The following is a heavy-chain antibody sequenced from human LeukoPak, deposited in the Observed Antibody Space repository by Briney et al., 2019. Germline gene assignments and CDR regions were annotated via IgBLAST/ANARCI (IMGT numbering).Heavy chain of an antibody. V-gene: IGHV4-59*01. J-gene: IGHJ6*02. CDR3: ARDGGLDYDSGSYYNGAMDF. CDR2: IYYSGST. D-gene: IGHD3-10*01. Sequence: SETLSLTCTVSGGSISSYYWSWIRQPPGKGLEWFGYIYYSGSTNYNPSLKRRVTISVDTSKNEFPLKLISVPAADTAVYYCARDGGLDYDSGSYYNGAMDFWGQGTTVTVSS. CDR1: GGSISSYY.